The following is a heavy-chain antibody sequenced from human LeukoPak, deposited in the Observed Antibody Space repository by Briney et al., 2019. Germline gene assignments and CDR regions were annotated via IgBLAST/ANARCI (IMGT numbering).Heavy chain of an antibody. D-gene: IGHD5-12*01. CDR1: GLTFTGVNY. CDR2: INTNNGVT. Sequence: GASVKVSCEASGLTFTGVNYIHWVRQAPGQGPGWMGWINTNNGVTDYARKFQGRVTMTRDTSISTAYMELYRLTSDDMAMYYCTKDRLSKWFDPWGQGTLVTVSS. V-gene: IGHV1-2*02. J-gene: IGHJ5*02. CDR3: TKDRLSKWFDP.